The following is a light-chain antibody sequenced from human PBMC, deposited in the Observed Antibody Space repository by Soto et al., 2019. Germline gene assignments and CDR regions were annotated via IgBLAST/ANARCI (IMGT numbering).Light chain of an antibody. J-gene: IGKJ2*02. Sequence: DIQMTQSPSTVSASVGDSVTITCRASQGVSTYLAWYQQKPGKAPNLLIFAATTLQSGVPSRFSGSVSGTDFTLTITSVQPEDLASDYCQQADTFPRTFGQGTKLEIK. CDR2: AAT. V-gene: IGKV1-12*01. CDR1: QGVSTY. CDR3: QQADTFPRT.